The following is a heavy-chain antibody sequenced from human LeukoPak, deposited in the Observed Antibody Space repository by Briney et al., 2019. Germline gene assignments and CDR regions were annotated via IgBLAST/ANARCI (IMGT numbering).Heavy chain of an antibody. D-gene: IGHD3-22*01. CDR3: TTVRFEVDSSGYYHNYFDP. J-gene: IGHJ5*02. CDR2: FDPEDGKT. V-gene: IGHV1-24*01. Sequence: ATVKVSCKVSGYSLSELSMHWVRQAPGKGLKWMGGFDPEDGKTINAQEFQGRLTMTEDTSTDTAYMELSSLRSGDTAVYYCTTVRFEVDSSGYYHNYFDPWGQGTLVTVSS. CDR1: GYSLSELS.